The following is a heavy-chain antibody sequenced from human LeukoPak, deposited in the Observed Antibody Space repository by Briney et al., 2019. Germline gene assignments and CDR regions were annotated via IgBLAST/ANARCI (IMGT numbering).Heavy chain of an antibody. CDR3: ARLGGSGDAFDI. D-gene: IGHD2-15*01. CDR2: ISSSSSYI. Sequence: GGSLRLSCAASGFTFSSYSMNWVRQAPGKGLEWVSSISSSSSYIYYADSVKGRFTISRDNAKNSLYLQMNSLRAEDTAVYYCARLGGSGDAFDIWGQGTMVTVSS. J-gene: IGHJ3*02. CDR1: GFTFSSYS. V-gene: IGHV3-21*01.